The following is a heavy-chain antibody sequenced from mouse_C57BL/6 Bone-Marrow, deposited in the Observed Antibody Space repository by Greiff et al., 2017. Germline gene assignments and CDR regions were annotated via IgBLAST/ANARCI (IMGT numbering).Heavy chain of an antibody. CDR2: LNPNNGGT. CDR1: GYTFTDYS. Sequence: EVQLQQSGPELVKPGASVKISCKASGYTFTDYSMNWVKQSPGKSLEWIGDLNPNNGGTSYNPKFKGKATLTVDTSSSTAYMELRSLTSEDSAVYDSARGAAQAPYYFDDWGQGTTLTVSS. D-gene: IGHD3-2*02. CDR3: ARGAAQAPYYFDD. J-gene: IGHJ2*01. V-gene: IGHV1-26*01.